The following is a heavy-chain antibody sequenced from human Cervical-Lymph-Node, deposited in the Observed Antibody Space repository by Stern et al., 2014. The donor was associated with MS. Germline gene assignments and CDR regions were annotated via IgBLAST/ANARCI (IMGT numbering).Heavy chain of an antibody. CDR3: ARVGDYYFDY. J-gene: IGHJ4*02. CDR1: GDSVSSKRAG. V-gene: IGHV6-1*01. Sequence: QVQLQQSGPGLVKPSQTLSLTCAISGDSVSSKRAGWNWIRQSPSRGLEWLGRTFYRSKWHNEYAASVKSRIAINPDTSKNQFSLQLNSVTPEDTAVYYCARVGDYYFDYWGQGTLVTVSS. CDR2: TFYRSKWHN. D-gene: IGHD3-10*01.